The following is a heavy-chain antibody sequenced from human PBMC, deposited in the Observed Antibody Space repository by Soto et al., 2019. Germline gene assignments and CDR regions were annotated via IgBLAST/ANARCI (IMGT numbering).Heavy chain of an antibody. CDR1: DDSIKSDKYY. V-gene: IGHV4-39*01. D-gene: IGHD3-9*01. J-gene: IGHJ4*02. CDR3: ARLEGLATISYYFDF. Sequence: PSETLSLTCSVSDDSIKSDKYYWGWIRHPPGKGLEWIGSIYYRGNAYYNPSLQTRVTISLDKSRSQFSLKLNSVTAGDSAVYFCARLEGLATISYYFDFWGPGALVTVSS. CDR2: IYYRGNA.